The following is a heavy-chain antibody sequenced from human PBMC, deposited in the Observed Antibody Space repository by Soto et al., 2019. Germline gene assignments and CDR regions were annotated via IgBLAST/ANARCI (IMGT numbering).Heavy chain of an antibody. CDR2: INHSGST. V-gene: IGHV4-34*01. CDR1: GGSFSGYY. Sequence: SETLSLTCAVYGGSFSGYYWSWIRQPPGKGLEWIGEINHSGSTNYNPSLKSRVTISVDTSKNQFSLKLSSVTAADTAVYYCAGNYAFPYYYYYYYMDVWGKGTTVTVSS. CDR3: AGNYAFPYYYYYYYMDV. D-gene: IGHD4-4*01. J-gene: IGHJ6*03.